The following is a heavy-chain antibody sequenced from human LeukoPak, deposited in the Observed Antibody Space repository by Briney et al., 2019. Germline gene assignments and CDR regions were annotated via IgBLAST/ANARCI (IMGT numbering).Heavy chain of an antibody. CDR2: ISWNSGSI. CDR3: AKDIEPDTYYYDSSGYAFDI. D-gene: IGHD3-22*01. CDR1: GFTFSSYA. Sequence: QPGRSLRLSCAASGFTFSSYAMHWVRQAPGKGLEWVSGISWNSGSIGYADSVKGRFTISRDNAKNSLYLQMNSLRAEDTALYYCAKDIEPDTYYYDSSGYAFDIWGQGTMVTVSS. V-gene: IGHV3-9*01. J-gene: IGHJ3*02.